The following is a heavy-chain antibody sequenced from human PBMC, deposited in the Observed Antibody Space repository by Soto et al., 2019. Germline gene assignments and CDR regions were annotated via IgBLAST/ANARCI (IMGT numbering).Heavy chain of an antibody. CDR2: IYYSGST. V-gene: IGHV4-61*01. CDR3: ARAYYDTSGYSLDP. Sequence: SETLSLTCTVSGGSVSSGSYYWSWIRQPPGKGLEWIGYIYYSGSTNYNPSLKSRVTISDDTSKNQFSLRLSSVTAADTAVYYCARAYYDTSGYSLDPRAQRILVTVSS. J-gene: IGHJ5*02. CDR1: GGSVSSGSYY. D-gene: IGHD3-22*01.